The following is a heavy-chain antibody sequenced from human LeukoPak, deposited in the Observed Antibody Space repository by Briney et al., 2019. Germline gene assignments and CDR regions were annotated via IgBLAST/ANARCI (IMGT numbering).Heavy chain of an antibody. CDR3: ARANDFWSGYPLYYFDS. D-gene: IGHD3-3*01. CDR1: GFTFSSYE. CDR2: ISSSGSTI. J-gene: IGHJ4*02. V-gene: IGHV3-48*03. Sequence: GALRLSCAASGFTFSSYEMNWVRQAPGKGLEWVSYISSSGSTIYYADSVKGRFTISRDNAKNSLYLQMNSLRAEDTAVYYCARANDFWSGYPLYYFDSWGQGTLVTVSS.